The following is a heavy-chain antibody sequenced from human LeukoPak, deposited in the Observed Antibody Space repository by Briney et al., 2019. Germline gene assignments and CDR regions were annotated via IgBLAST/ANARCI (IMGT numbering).Heavy chain of an antibody. CDR3: TRDGKGSITLDY. CDR1: GGSISSGGYY. Sequence: LSLTCTVSGGSISSGGYYWSWIRQAPGKGPEWVGRIRNQAKSYTTEYAASVKDRFTISRDDSRNSLYLQMNSLKTEDTAVYYCTRDGKGSITLDYWGQGTLVTVSS. J-gene: IGHJ4*02. CDR2: IRNQAKSYTT. V-gene: IGHV3-72*01. D-gene: IGHD1-14*01.